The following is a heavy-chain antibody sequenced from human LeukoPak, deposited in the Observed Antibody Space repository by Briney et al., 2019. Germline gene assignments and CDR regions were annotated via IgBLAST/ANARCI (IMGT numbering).Heavy chain of an antibody. D-gene: IGHD2-15*01. Sequence: SETLSLTCAVYGGSFSDYHWSWIRQPPGKGLEWIGEINHSGSTYYNPSLKSRVTISVDTSKNQFSLKLSSVTAADTAVYYCARDSGRYCSGGSCYRYYYMDVWGKGTTVTISS. CDR2: INHSGST. CDR1: GGSFSDYH. CDR3: ARDSGRYCSGGSCYRYYYMDV. J-gene: IGHJ6*03. V-gene: IGHV4-34*01.